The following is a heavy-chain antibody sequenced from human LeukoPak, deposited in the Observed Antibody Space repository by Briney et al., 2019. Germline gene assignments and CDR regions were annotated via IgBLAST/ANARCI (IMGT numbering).Heavy chain of an antibody. Sequence: PGGSLRLSCAASGLTFHNTWMHWIRQAPGKGLVWVSRIISAGITTTYADSVKGRFTISRDNAKNTLYLQMNSLRADDTAVYYCAADGEYAFLAWGQGTMVTVSS. D-gene: IGHD2/OR15-2a*01. CDR2: IISAGITT. V-gene: IGHV3-74*01. J-gene: IGHJ3*01. CDR3: AADGEYAFLA. CDR1: GLTFHNTW.